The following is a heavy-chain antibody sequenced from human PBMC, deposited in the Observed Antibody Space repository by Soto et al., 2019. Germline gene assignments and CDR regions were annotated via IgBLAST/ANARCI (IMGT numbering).Heavy chain of an antibody. V-gene: IGHV4-4*02. CDR3: ARVAGYSYFDY. Sequence: SETLSLTCAVSGGSISSSNWWSWVRQPPGKGLEWIGEIYHSGSTNYNPSLKSRVTISVGKSKNQFSLKLSSVTAADTAVYYCARVAGYSYFDYWGQGTLVTVSS. J-gene: IGHJ4*02. D-gene: IGHD3-22*01. CDR2: IYHSGST. CDR1: GGSISSSNW.